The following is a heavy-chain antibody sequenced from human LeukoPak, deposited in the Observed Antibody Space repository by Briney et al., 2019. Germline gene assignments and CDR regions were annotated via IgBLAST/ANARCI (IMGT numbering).Heavy chain of an antibody. Sequence: SGPTLVNPTQTLTLTYTFSGFSLSTSGVGVGWIRQAPRKALEWLALISWDDDKRYSPSLKSRLTITKDTSKNQVVLTMTNMDPVDTATYYCAHREADYYDSLGLFDYWGQGTLVTVSS. D-gene: IGHD3-22*01. CDR3: AHREADYYDSLGLFDY. J-gene: IGHJ4*02. CDR2: ISWDDDK. V-gene: IGHV2-5*02. CDR1: GFSLSTSGVG.